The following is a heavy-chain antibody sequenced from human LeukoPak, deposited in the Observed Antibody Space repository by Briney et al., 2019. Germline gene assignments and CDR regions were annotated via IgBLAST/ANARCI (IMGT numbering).Heavy chain of an antibody. Sequence: KPSETLSLTCTVSGGSISSYYWSWIRQPARKGLEWIGRIYTSGSTNYNPSLKSRVTISVDKSKNQFSLKLSSVTAADTAVYYCARGHMELRNYYYYYMEVWGKGTTVTVSS. D-gene: IGHD1-7*01. V-gene: IGHV4-4*07. CDR2: IYTSGST. J-gene: IGHJ6*03. CDR1: GGSISSYY. CDR3: ARGHMELRNYYYYYMEV.